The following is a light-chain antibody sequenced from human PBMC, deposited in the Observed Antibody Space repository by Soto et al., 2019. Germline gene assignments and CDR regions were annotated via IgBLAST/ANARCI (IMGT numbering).Light chain of an antibody. CDR3: SSYTSSSTPW. J-gene: IGLJ3*02. CDR1: SSDVGGYNY. V-gene: IGLV2-14*01. CDR2: DVS. Sequence: QSALTQPASVSGSPGQSITISCTGTSSDVGGYNYVSWYQQHPGKAPKLMIYDVSNRPSGVSNRFSDSKSGNTASLTISGLQAEDEADYYCSSYTSSSTPWFGGGTKLTVL.